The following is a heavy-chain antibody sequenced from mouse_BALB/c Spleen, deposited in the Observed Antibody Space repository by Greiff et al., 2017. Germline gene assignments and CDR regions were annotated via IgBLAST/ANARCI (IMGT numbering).Heavy chain of an antibody. CDR1: GYTFTSYY. D-gene: IGHD2-4*01. J-gene: IGHJ4*01. V-gene: IGHV1S81*02. CDR3: TRGGMITTDGRAMDY. Sequence: QVQLQQSGAELVKPGASVKLSCKASGYTFTSYYMYWVKQRPGQGLEWIGEINPSNGGTNFNEKFKSKATLTVDKSSSTAYMQLSSLTSEDSAVYYCTRGGMITTDGRAMDYWGQGTSVTVSS. CDR2: INPSNGGT.